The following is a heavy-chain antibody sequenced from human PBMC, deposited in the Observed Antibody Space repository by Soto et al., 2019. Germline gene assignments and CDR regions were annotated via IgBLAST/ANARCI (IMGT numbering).Heavy chain of an antibody. Sequence: XXSRRLSCAASGFTFSEYYMRWILQAPGKGLEWVSYISSSGSTRYHAASVKGRFTISRDNAKNSLYLQMNSLRAEDTAVYSCARERGDYWGQGTRVTVSS. J-gene: IGHJ4*02. V-gene: IGHV3-11*01. CDR3: ARERGDY. CDR2: ISSSGSTR. CDR1: GFTFSEYY.